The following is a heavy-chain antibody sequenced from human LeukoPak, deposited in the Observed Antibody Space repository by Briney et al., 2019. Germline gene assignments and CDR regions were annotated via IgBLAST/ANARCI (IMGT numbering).Heavy chain of an antibody. CDR3: ARESSGSYYNPQGYMDV. CDR2: IFTSGFT. J-gene: IGHJ6*03. D-gene: IGHD3-10*01. Sequence: CDSLALPCTVCIGSLSIYYWIWIRQPAGKRLEWIGRIFTSGFTNYNPSLKSRGTMSQDTSKNQFSLKLSSVTAADTAVYYCARESSGSYYNPQGYMDVWGKGTTDTVSS. CDR1: IGSLSIYY. V-gene: IGHV4-4*07.